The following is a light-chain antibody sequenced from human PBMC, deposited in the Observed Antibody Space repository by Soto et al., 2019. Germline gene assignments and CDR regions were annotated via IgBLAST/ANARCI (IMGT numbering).Light chain of an antibody. V-gene: IGKV3-20*01. J-gene: IGKJ3*01. Sequence: EIVLTQSPGTLSLSPGERATLSCRASQSFSSTYLIWYQQKPGQAPRLLIYGASSRATGVPDRFSGGGSGTDFTLTISRLEPEDFATYYCQQLYTYPFTFGPGTKVDIK. CDR2: GAS. CDR1: QSFSSTY. CDR3: QQLYTYPFT.